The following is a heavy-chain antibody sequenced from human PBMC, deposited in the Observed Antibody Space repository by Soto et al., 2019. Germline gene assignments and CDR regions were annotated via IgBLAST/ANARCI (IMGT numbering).Heavy chain of an antibody. Sequence: SVKVSCKASGGTFSSYAISWVRQAPGQGLEWMGGIIPIFGTANYAQKFLGRVTITADKSTSTAYMELSSLRSEDTAVYYCARRSSGYATFDYWGQGTLVTVSS. J-gene: IGHJ4*02. CDR3: ARRSSGYATFDY. D-gene: IGHD5-12*01. CDR2: IIPIFGTA. CDR1: GGTFSSYA. V-gene: IGHV1-69*06.